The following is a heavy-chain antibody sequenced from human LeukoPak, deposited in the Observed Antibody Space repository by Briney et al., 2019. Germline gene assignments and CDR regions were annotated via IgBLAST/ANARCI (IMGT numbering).Heavy chain of an antibody. CDR2: INHSGST. V-gene: IGHV4-34*01. CDR1: GGSFSGYY. D-gene: IGHD4-17*01. J-gene: IGHJ6*03. Sequence: SETLSLTCAGYGGSFSGYYWSWIRQPPGKGLEWIEEINHSGSTNYNPSLKSRVTISVDTSKNQFSLKLSSVTAADTAVYYCARRASYGDYGYYYYYYMDVWGKGTTVTVSS. CDR3: ARRASYGDYGYYYYYYMDV.